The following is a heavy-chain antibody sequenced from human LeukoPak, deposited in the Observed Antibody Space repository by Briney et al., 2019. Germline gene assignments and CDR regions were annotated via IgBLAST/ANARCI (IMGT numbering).Heavy chain of an antibody. CDR3: ARDLSGDSSSY. Sequence: GGSLRLSCAASGFTFRTYSMSWVRQAPGKGLEWVSSISSSGNYIYYADSVKGRFTISRDNAKNSLCLQMNGLRAEDTAVYYCARDLSGDSSSYWGQGTLVTVSS. D-gene: IGHD6-19*01. V-gene: IGHV3-21*01. CDR2: ISSSGNYI. CDR1: GFTFRTYS. J-gene: IGHJ4*02.